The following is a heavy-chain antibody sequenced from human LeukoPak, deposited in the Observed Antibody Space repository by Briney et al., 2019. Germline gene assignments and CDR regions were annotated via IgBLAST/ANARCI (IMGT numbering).Heavy chain of an antibody. CDR1: GFTFSSYA. CDR2: ISGSGGST. J-gene: IGHJ4*02. Sequence: GGSLRLSCAASGFTFSSYAMSWVRQAPGKGLEWVSAISGSGGSTYYADSVKGRFTISRDNSKNTLYLQMNSLRAEDTAVYYCAKEPRSYDYVWGSYRFEYYFDYWGQGTLVTVSS. CDR3: AKEPRSYDYVWGSYRFEYYFDY. D-gene: IGHD3-16*02. V-gene: IGHV3-23*01.